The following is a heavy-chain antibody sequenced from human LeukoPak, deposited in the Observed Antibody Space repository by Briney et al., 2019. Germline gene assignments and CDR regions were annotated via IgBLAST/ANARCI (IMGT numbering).Heavy chain of an antibody. V-gene: IGHV4-34*01. CDR3: ARALIVATISSFYYYYGMDV. CDR1: GGSISSYY. J-gene: IGHJ6*02. D-gene: IGHD5-12*01. CDR2: INHSGST. Sequence: PSETLSLTCTVSGGSISSYYWSWIRQPPGKGLEWIGEINHSGSTNYNPSLKSRVTISVDTSKNQFSLKLSSVTAADTAVYYCARALIVATISSFYYYYGMDVWGQGTTVTVSS.